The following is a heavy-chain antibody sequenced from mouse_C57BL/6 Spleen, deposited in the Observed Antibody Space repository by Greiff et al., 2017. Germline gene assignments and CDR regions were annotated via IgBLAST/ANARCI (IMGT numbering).Heavy chain of an antibody. V-gene: IGHV1-55*01. J-gene: IGHJ3*01. CDR3: ASGAYYYGSPWFAY. CDR1: GYTFTSYW. D-gene: IGHD1-1*01. CDR2: IYPGSGST. Sequence: QVQLQQPGAELVKPGASVKMSCKASGYTFTSYWITWVKQRPGQGLEWIGDIYPGSGSTNYNEKFKSKATLTVDTSSSTAYMQRSSLTSEDSAVYYCASGAYYYGSPWFAYWGQGTLVTVSA.